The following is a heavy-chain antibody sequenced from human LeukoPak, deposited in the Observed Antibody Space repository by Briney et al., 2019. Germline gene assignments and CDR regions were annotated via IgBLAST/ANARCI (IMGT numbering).Heavy chain of an antibody. Sequence: GRSLRLSCAASGFTFSNYAMRWVRQAPGTGLEWVAVISYDGSNKYYADSVKGRFTVSRDNSKNTLYLQMNSLRAEDTAVYYCAIKTRPTSGTYFAHFDYWGQGTPVTVSS. CDR3: AIKTRPTSGTYFAHFDY. CDR2: ISYDGSNK. D-gene: IGHD3-10*01. CDR1: GFTFSNYA. J-gene: IGHJ4*02. V-gene: IGHV3-30-3*01.